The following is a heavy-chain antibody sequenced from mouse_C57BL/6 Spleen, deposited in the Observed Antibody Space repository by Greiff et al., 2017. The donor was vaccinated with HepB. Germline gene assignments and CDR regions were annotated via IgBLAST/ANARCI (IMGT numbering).Heavy chain of an antibody. CDR1: GYTFTSYW. J-gene: IGHJ4*01. Sequence: QVQLQQPGAELVKPGASVKLSCKASGYTFTSYWMHWVKQRPGQGLEWIGMIHPNSGSTNYNEKFKSKATLTVDKSSSTAYMQLSSLTSEDSAVYYCARSRGDGYEDYAMDYWGQGTSVTVSS. CDR2: IHPNSGST. D-gene: IGHD2-2*01. V-gene: IGHV1-64*01. CDR3: ARSRGDGYEDYAMDY.